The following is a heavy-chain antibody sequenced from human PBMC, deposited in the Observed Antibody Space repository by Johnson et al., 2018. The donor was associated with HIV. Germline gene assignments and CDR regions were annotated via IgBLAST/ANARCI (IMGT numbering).Heavy chain of an antibody. J-gene: IGHJ3*02. CDR1: GITFSNYG. D-gene: IGHD6-13*01. V-gene: IGHV3-33*06. Sequence: QVLLVESGGGLVQPGGSLRLSCAASGITFSNYGMHWVRQAPGKGLEWVAVIWFDGNHKHYSDSVKGLFTISRDNSNNILYLQMNSLRVEDTAVYYCAKVAVATAAGGVALDIWGPGTMVTVS. CDR3: AKVAVATAAGGVALDI. CDR2: IWFDGNHK.